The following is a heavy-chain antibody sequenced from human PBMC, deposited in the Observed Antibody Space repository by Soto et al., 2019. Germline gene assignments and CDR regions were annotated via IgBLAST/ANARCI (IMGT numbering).Heavy chain of an antibody. J-gene: IGHJ3*02. D-gene: IGHD6-19*01. CDR1: GGSFSGYG. V-gene: IGHV4-34*01. CDR3: ARRKAVAGTLGAFDI. Sequence: SETLSLTCAVYGGSFSGYGWSWIREPPGKGLEWIGEINHSGSTNYNPSLKSRVNISVDTSKNQFSLKLSSVTAADTALYYCARRKAVAGTLGAFDIWGQGTMLTVSS. CDR2: INHSGST.